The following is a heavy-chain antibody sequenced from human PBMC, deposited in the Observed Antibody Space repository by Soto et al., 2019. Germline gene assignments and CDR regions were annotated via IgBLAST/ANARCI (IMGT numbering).Heavy chain of an antibody. V-gene: IGHV1-46*01. Sequence: ASVKVSCKASGYTFTSYYMHWVRQAPGQGLEWMGIINPSGGSTSYAQKFQGRVTMTRDTSTSTVYMELSSLRSEDTAVYYCARVRVRGVLNYYYGMDVWGQGTTVTVSS. CDR2: INPSGGST. J-gene: IGHJ6*02. D-gene: IGHD3-10*01. CDR3: ARVRVRGVLNYYYGMDV. CDR1: GYTFTSYY.